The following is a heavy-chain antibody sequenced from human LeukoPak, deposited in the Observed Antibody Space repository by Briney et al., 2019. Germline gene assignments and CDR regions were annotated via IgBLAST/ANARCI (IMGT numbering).Heavy chain of an antibody. V-gene: IGHV1-69*13. J-gene: IGHJ4*02. CDR1: GGTFSSYA. CDR2: IIPIFGTA. CDR3: ARAGTIFGVVENFDY. Sequence: ASVKVFWKASGGTFSSYAISWVRQAPGQGLEWMGGIIPIFGTANYAQRFQGRVTITADESTSTAYMELSSLRSEDTAVYYCARAGTIFGVVENFDYWGQGTLVTVSS. D-gene: IGHD3-3*01.